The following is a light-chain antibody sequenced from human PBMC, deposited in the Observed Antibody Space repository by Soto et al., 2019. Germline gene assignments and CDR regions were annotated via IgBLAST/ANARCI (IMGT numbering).Light chain of an antibody. CDR1: QSLSSTY. J-gene: IGKJ4*01. Sequence: EIVLTQSPGTLSLSPGERATLSCRASQSLSSTYLAWYQQKPGQAPRLLIYGASSRATGIPDRFIGSGSATDFTLTSSRLEPEEFAVYHCQQYGNSPPTFGGGTKVEI. V-gene: IGKV3-20*01. CDR3: QQYGNSPPT. CDR2: GAS.